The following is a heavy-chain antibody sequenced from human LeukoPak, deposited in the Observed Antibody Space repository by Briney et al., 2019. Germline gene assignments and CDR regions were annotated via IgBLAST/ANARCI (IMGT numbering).Heavy chain of an antibody. CDR3: AREGDYYGSGSYYNSWFDP. CDR1: GFTFSSYS. J-gene: IGHJ5*02. V-gene: IGHV3-21*01. D-gene: IGHD3-10*01. Sequence: GGSLRLSCAASGFTFSSYSTNWVRQAPGKGLEWVSSISSSSYIYYADSVKGRFTISRDNAKNSLYLQMNSLRAEDTAVYYCAREGDYYGSGSYYNSWFDPWGQGTLVTVSS. CDR2: ISSSSYI.